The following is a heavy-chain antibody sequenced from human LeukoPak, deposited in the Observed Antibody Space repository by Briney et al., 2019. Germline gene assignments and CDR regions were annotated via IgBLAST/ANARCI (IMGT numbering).Heavy chain of an antibody. CDR2: ISYDGSNK. Sequence: GGSLRLSCAASGFTFSSYAMHWVRQAPGKGLEWVAVISYDGSNKYYADSVKGRFTISRDNSKNTLYLQMNSLRAEDTAVYYCARDQDRYCSGGSCYSFDYWGQGTLVTVSS. CDR3: ARDQDRYCSGGSCYSFDY. D-gene: IGHD2-15*01. J-gene: IGHJ4*02. CDR1: GFTFSSYA. V-gene: IGHV3-30*04.